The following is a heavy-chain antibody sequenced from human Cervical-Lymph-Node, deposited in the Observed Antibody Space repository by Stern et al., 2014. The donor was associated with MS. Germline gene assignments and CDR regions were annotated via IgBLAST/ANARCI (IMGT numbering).Heavy chain of an antibody. J-gene: IGHJ4*02. Sequence: QVQLVEAGGGLVKPGGSLRLSCAASGFTFSDYYMSWIRQAPGQGLEWVSYIRSSGSTIYYADSGKGRFTISRDNAKNSLYLQMNSLRAEDTAVYYCASGYSYGFFDYWGQGTLVTVSS. CDR3: ASGYSYGFFDY. V-gene: IGHV3-11*01. CDR1: GFTFSDYY. D-gene: IGHD5-18*01. CDR2: IRSSGSTI.